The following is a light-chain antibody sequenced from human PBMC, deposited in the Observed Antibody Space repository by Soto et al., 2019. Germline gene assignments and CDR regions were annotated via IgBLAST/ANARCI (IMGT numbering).Light chain of an antibody. CDR3: QQYGSSPLT. CDR1: QSVANNY. J-gene: IGKJ4*01. V-gene: IGKV3-20*01. Sequence: IVLTQSPGTLSLSPGERGTLSCRASQSVANNYLAWYQHKPGQAPRLLIFGASSRATGIPDRFSGSGSGTDFTLTIGRLEPEDFAVYYCQQYGSSPLTFGGGTKVEI. CDR2: GAS.